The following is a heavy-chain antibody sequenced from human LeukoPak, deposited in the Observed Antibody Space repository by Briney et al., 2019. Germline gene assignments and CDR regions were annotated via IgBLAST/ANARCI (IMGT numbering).Heavy chain of an antibody. CDR2: MNPNSGNT. Sequence: GASVKVSCKASGYTFTSYDINWVRQATGQGLEWMGWMNPNSGNTGYAQKFQGRVTMTRNTSISTAYMELSSLRSEDTAVYYCARGKQWLGYYYYYYGMDVWGQGTTVTVSS. V-gene: IGHV1-8*01. CDR3: ARGKQWLGYYYYYYGMDV. D-gene: IGHD6-19*01. CDR1: GYTFTSYD. J-gene: IGHJ6*02.